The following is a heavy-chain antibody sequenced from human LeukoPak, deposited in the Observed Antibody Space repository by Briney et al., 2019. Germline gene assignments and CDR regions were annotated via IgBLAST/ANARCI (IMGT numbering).Heavy chain of an antibody. CDR3: ARGGAIFGAYYFDY. CDR2: ISAYNGNT. CDR1: GYTFTSYG. J-gene: IGHJ4*02. V-gene: IGHV1-18*01. D-gene: IGHD3-3*01. Sequence: VASVKVSCKASGYTFTSYGISWVRQAPGQGLEWMGWISAYNGNTNYAQKLQGRVTMTTDTSTSTAYMELSSLRSEDTAVYYCARGGAIFGAYYFDYWGQGTLVTVSS.